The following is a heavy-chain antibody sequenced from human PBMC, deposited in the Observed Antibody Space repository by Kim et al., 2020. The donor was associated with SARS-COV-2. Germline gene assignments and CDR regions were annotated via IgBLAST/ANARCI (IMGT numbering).Heavy chain of an antibody. CDR3: ATSGYCSGGSCYSSYFDY. CDR1: GFTFSNYW. Sequence: GGSLRLSCAASGFTFSNYWMHWVRQAPGKGLVWVSRINSDGSSTSYADSVKGRFTISRDNAKNTLYLQMNSLRAEDTAVYYCATSGYCSGGSCYSSYFDYWGQGTLVTVSS. CDR2: INSDGSST. D-gene: IGHD2-15*01. J-gene: IGHJ4*02. V-gene: IGHV3-74*01.